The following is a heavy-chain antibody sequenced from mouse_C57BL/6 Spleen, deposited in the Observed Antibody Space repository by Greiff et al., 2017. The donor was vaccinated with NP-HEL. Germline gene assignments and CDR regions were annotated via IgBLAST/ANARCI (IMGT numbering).Heavy chain of an antibody. D-gene: IGHD1-1*01. V-gene: IGHV1-82*01. CDR1: GYAFSSSW. J-gene: IGHJ2*01. CDR3: ARSSSYWFDY. CDR2: IYPGDGDT. Sequence: QVQLQQSGPELVKPGASVKISCKASGYAFSSSWMNWVKQRPGKGLEWIGRIYPGDGDTNYNGKFKGKATLTADKSSSTAYMQLSSLPSEDSAVYFCARSSSYWFDYWGQGTTLTVSS.